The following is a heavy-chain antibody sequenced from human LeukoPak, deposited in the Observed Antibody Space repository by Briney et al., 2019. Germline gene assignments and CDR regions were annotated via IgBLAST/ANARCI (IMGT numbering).Heavy chain of an antibody. CDR3: ARSGAGGGYYYYGMDV. CDR1: GGSTSSYY. D-gene: IGHD1-26*01. CDR2: IYYSGST. V-gene: IGHV4-59*01. J-gene: IGHJ6*02. Sequence: SETLSLTCTVSGGSTSSYYWSWIRQPPGKGLEWIGYIYYSGSTNYDPSLKSRVTISVDTSKNQFSLKLSSVTAADTAVYYCARSGAGGGYYYYGMDVWGQGTTVTVSS.